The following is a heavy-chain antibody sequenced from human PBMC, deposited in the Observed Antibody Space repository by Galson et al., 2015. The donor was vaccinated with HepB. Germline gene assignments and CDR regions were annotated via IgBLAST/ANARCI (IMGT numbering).Heavy chain of an antibody. CDR1: RYTFIDYA. D-gene: IGHD3-10*01. Sequence: SVKVSCKASRYTFIDYAMHWVRQAPGQRLEWMGWINAGNGNTKYSQNFQGRVTITRDTSANTAYMELSSLRSEDTAVYYCARDSRITMVRGAPNPGDYWGQGTLVTVFS. J-gene: IGHJ4*02. CDR3: ARDSRITMVRGAPNPGDY. CDR2: INAGNGNT. V-gene: IGHV1-3*01.